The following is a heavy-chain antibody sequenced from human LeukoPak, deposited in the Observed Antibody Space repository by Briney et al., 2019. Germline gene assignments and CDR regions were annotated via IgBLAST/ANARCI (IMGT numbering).Heavy chain of an antibody. CDR1: GYTFTGYY. CDR2: INTNSGGT. D-gene: IGHD6-13*01. J-gene: IGHJ4*02. V-gene: IGHV1-2*02. Sequence: ASEKVSCKASGYTFTGYYMHWVRQAPGQGLEWMGWINTNSGGTNYAQKFQGRVTMTRDTSISTAYMELSGLRSDDTAVYYCARAYDLWIAAAGAFFDYWGQGTLVTVSS. CDR3: ARAYDLWIAAAGAFFDY.